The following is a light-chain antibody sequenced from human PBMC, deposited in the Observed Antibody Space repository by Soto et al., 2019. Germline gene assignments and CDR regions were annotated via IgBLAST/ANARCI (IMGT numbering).Light chain of an antibody. CDR2: EVS. CDR3: SSYTTSTTLI. J-gene: IGLJ2*01. Sequence: QSVLTQPASVSGSPEQTITISCSGTSSDIGTYNFVSWYQHLPGKAPRLMISEVSHRPSGVSNRFSGSKSGNTASLTISGLQAEDEADYYCSSYTTSTTLIFGGGTKLTVL. V-gene: IGLV2-14*01. CDR1: SSDIGTYNF.